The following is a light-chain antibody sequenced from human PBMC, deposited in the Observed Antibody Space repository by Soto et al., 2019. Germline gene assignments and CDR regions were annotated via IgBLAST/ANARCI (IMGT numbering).Light chain of an antibody. CDR1: QSVSSY. V-gene: IGKV3-11*01. J-gene: IGKJ2*01. CDR2: DAS. Sequence: EIVLTQSPATLSVSPGERATLSCRASQSVSSYLAWYQQKPGQAPRLLIYDASNRATGIPARFSGSGSVTDFTLTISSLEPEDFAVYYCQQRSNWPYTFGQGTKLEIK. CDR3: QQRSNWPYT.